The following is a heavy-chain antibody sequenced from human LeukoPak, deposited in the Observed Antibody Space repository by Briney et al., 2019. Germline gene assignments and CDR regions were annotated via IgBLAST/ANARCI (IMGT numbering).Heavy chain of an antibody. J-gene: IGHJ4*02. CDR3: ARDHHSSGWSRGFDY. V-gene: IGHV3-21*01. CDR1: GSTFSSYS. CDR2: ISSSSSYI. Sequence: GGSLRLSCAASGSTFSSYSMNWVRQAPGKGLEWVSSISSSSSYIYYADSVKGRFTISRDNAKNSLYLQMNSLRAEDTAVYYCARDHHSSGWSRGFDYWGQGTLVTVSS. D-gene: IGHD6-19*01.